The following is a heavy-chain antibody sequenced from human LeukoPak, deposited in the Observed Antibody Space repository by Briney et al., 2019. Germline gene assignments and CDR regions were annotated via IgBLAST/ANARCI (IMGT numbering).Heavy chain of an antibody. CDR3: ARAGHRRYYYDGGYDY. J-gene: IGHJ4*02. CDR1: GYNFAGYY. V-gene: IGHV1-18*04. CDR2: INPRDGET. Sequence: ASVKVSCKASGYNFAGYYIHWVRQAPGQGLEWMGRINPRDGETNYAQKLQGRVTMTTDPSTSTAFMELRSLRSDDTAVYYCARAGHRRYYYDGGYDYWGQGTLVTVSS. D-gene: IGHD3-22*01.